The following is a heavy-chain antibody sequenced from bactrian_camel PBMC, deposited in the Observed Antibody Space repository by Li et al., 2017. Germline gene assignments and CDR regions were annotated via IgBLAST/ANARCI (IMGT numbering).Heavy chain of an antibody. D-gene: IGHD6*01. CDR2: ISWRADFK. V-gene: IGHV3S60*01. Sequence: HVQLVESGGGLVQAGGSLRLSCTVSGLSFEDYAMAWFRQAPGKEREVVSCISWRADFKDYADSVKGRCTIARDNTKDTVYLQMISLESEDTALYYCAAGPWYTDEYKYWGQGTQVTVS. J-gene: IGHJ4*01. CDR3: AAGPWYTDEYKY. CDR1: GLSFEDYA.